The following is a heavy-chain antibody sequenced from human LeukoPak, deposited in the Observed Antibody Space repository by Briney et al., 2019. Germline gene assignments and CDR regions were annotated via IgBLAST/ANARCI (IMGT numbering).Heavy chain of an antibody. D-gene: IGHD3-16*02. V-gene: IGHV3-66*04. CDR3: AKHEPGGVIVPFDF. J-gene: IGHJ4*02. CDR2: IYSGGTT. CDR1: GFTVSNNY. Sequence: GGSLRLSCAVSGFTVSNNYMNWVRQAPGKGLEWVSVIYSGGTTYYTDSVKGRFTISRDNSKDTLFLQMNSLRAEDTAVYYCAKHEPGGVIVPFDFWGQGTLVTVSS.